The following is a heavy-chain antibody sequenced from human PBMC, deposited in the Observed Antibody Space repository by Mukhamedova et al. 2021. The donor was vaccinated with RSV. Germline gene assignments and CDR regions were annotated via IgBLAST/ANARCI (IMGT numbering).Heavy chain of an antibody. V-gene: IGHV3-23*01. Sequence: GKGLEWVSAISGSGGSTYFADSVKGRFTISRDNSKNTLYLQMNSLRAEDTAVYYCATPDSSGYYYYFDYWGQGTLVTVSS. D-gene: IGHD3-22*01. CDR3: ATPDSSGYYYYFDY. J-gene: IGHJ4*02. CDR2: ISGSGGST.